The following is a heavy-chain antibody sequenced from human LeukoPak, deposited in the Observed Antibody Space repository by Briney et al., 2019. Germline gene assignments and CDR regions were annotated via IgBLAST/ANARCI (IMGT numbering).Heavy chain of an antibody. CDR2: IKSKTDGGTT. V-gene: IGHV3-15*07. D-gene: IGHD3-22*01. CDR3: STTYYYDSSEGY. CDR1: GFTFSNAW. Sequence: GGSLRLSCAASGFTFSNAWMNWVRQAPGKGLEWVGRIKSKTDGGTTDYAAPVRGRFTISRDDSKNTLYLQMNSLKTEDTAVYYCSTTYYYDSSEGYWGQGTLVTVSS. J-gene: IGHJ4*02.